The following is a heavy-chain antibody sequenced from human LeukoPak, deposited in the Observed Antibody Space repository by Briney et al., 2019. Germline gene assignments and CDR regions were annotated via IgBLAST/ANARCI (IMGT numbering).Heavy chain of an antibody. D-gene: IGHD6-13*01. CDR1: GGSISSSSYY. Sequence: PSETLSLTCTVSGGSISSSSYYWGWIRQPPGKGLEWIGSIYYSGSTNYNPSLKSRVTMSVDTSKNQFSLKLSSVTAADTAVYYCAREAAAGYYYYYYYMDVWGKGTTVTVSS. V-gene: IGHV4-39*07. J-gene: IGHJ6*03. CDR3: AREAAAGYYYYYYYMDV. CDR2: IYYSGST.